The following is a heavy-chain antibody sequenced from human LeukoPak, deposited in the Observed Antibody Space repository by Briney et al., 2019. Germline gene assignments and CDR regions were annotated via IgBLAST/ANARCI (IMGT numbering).Heavy chain of an antibody. CDR3: AKGSNDFDY. V-gene: IGHV3-21*01. CDR2: ISSVSSYI. J-gene: IGHJ4*02. D-gene: IGHD4-11*01. CDR1: GFTFSFYS. Sequence: PGGSLRLSCVASGFTFSFYSMNWVRQPPGKGLEWVSSISSVSSYIYSADSVKGRFTISRDNAKNSLYLQMNSLRAEDTAVYCCAKGSNDFDYWGQGTLVTVSS.